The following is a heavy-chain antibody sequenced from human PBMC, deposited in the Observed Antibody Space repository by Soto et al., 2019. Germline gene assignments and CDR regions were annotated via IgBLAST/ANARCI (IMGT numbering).Heavy chain of an antibody. J-gene: IGHJ4*02. CDR3: ARRESSIAAPWIYYFDY. V-gene: IGHV4-39*01. CDR2: IYYSGST. Sequence: QLQLQESGPGLVKPSETLSLTCTVSGGSISSSSYYWGWIRQPPGKGLEWIGSIYYSGSTYYNPSLKSRVTISVDTSKNQFSLKLSSVTAADTAVYYCARRESSIAAPWIYYFDYWGQGTLVTVSS. CDR1: GGSISSSSYY. D-gene: IGHD6-6*01.